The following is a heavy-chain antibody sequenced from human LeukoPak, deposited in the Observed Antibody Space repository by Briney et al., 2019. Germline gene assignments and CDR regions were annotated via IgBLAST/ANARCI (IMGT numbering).Heavy chain of an antibody. CDR2: INHSGST. Sequence: SETLSLTCAVYGGSFSGYYWSWIRQPPGKGLEWIGEINHSGSTNYNPSLKSRVTISVDTSKNQFSLKLKSMTAADTAVYYCARDGYYYGSGSPGGGYYYYYMDVWGKGTTVTISS. CDR3: ARDGYYYGSGSPGGGYYYYYMDV. D-gene: IGHD3-10*01. J-gene: IGHJ6*03. V-gene: IGHV4-34*01. CDR1: GGSFSGYY.